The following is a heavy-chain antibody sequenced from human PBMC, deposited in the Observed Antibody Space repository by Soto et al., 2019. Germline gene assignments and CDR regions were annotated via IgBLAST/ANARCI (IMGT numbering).Heavy chain of an antibody. J-gene: IGHJ4*02. CDR1: GFTFSSFA. CDR3: AKDASGRVAARFDH. Sequence: DVQVLESGGGLVQPGGSLRLSCAASGFTFSSFAMSWVRQAPGKGLEWVSSITDSGDETYYSDSVKGRFTITRDNPKNTVFLLLNSLRAEDTARYYCAKDASGRVAARFDHWGQASLVTVSS. CDR2: ITDSGDET. V-gene: IGHV3-23*01. D-gene: IGHD6-13*01.